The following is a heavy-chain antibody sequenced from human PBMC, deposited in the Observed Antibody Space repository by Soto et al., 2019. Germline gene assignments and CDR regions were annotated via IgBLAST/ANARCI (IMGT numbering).Heavy chain of an antibody. CDR2: IYPGDSDT. V-gene: IGHV5-51*01. CDR3: ARRAHCGGDCYFQH. CDR1: GYSFASYW. D-gene: IGHD2-21*01. Sequence: PGESLKLSCQGSGYSFASYWIGWVRQKPGKSLEWMGIIYPGDSDTRYSPPFQGQVTISADKSTSAAHLQWSSLKASDTAMYYCARRAHCGGDCYFQHWGQGTLVTVSS. J-gene: IGHJ1*01.